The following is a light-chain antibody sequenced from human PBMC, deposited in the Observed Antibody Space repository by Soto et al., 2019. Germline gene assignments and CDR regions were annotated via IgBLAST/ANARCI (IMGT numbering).Light chain of an antibody. Sequence: EIVLTQSPGTLSLSPGERATLSCRASQSISSSYLAWDQQKPGQAPRLLIYGPSSRATGMPDRFSGSGSGIDFSLTITVLAPEEDAVCYCQQYDSSPRTFGQGTKVDNK. CDR2: GPS. CDR1: QSISSSY. V-gene: IGKV3-20*01. J-gene: IGKJ1*01. CDR3: QQYDSSPRT.